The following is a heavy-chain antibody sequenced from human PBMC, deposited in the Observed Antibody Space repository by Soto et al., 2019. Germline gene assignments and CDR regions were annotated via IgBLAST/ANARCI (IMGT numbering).Heavy chain of an antibody. J-gene: IGHJ4*02. V-gene: IGHV4-61*01. CDR2: IYYSGST. CDR3: ERDQGIEVAVFDY. CDR1: GGSVTSGSYY. Sequence: QVQLQESGPGLVKPSETLSLTCTVSGGSVTSGSYYWRWIRQPPGKGLEWIGYIYYSGSTSYNPSLKSRVTISVDTSKNQISLKLSSLTAADTAVYYCERDQGIEVAVFDYWGQGTLVTVSS. D-gene: IGHD6-19*01.